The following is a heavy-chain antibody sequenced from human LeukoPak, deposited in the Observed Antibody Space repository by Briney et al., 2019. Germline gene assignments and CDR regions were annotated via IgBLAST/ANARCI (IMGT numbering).Heavy chain of an antibody. CDR3: TRDRPVVCSSTSCYPRFDY. CDR1: GFTFSSYW. V-gene: IGHV3-74*01. J-gene: IGHJ4*02. CDR2: INSDGSST. D-gene: IGHD2-2*01. Sequence: QTAGSLRFSCAASGFTFSSYWMHWVRHVPGKGLVWVSRINSDGSSTSYAHSVKGRFTISRDTAKNTLYLQMNSLRAEDTAVYFCTRDRPVVCSSTSCYPRFDYWGQGTLVTVSS.